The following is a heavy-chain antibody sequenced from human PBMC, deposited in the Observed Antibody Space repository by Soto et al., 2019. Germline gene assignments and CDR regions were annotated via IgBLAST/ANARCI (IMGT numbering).Heavy chain of an antibody. CDR1: GGSISRYY. CDR2: IYDSGST. CDR3: ARGVDIGERSYDYYGMDV. J-gene: IGHJ6*02. D-gene: IGHD2-15*01. V-gene: IGHV4-59*01. Sequence: QVQLQESGPGLVKPSETLSLTCTVSGGSISRYYWSWIRQPPGKGLEWIGYIYDSGSTNYNPSLKHRFTISVDTYKNQFSLKLSSVTAADTAVYYCARGVDIGERSYDYYGMDVWGQGTTVTVSS.